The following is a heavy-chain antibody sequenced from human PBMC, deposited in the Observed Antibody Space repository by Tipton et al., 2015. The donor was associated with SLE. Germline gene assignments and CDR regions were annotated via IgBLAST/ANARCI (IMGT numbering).Heavy chain of an antibody. Sequence: TLSLTCTVSGGSISSSNYYWGWIRQPPGKGLEWIGSIYYSGSTYYNPSLKSRVTISVDTSKNQFSLKQSSVTAADTAVYYCGRHYYDFWSGYPAPGWFDPWGQGTLVTVSS. V-gene: IGHV4-39*01. D-gene: IGHD3-3*01. CDR2: IYYSGST. CDR1: GGSISSSNYY. J-gene: IGHJ5*02. CDR3: GRHYYDFWSGYPAPGWFDP.